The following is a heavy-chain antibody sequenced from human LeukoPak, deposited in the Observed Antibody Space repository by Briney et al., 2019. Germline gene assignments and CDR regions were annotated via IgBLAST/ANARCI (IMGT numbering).Heavy chain of an antibody. V-gene: IGHV3-23*01. D-gene: IGHD5/OR15-5a*01. Sequence: GGSLRLSCAASGFTFSDYDMSWVRQAPGKGLEWVSSMSLSTSGKTYADSVKGRFTISRDNSKNTLYLQINSLRAEDTAVYYCAKESNSVNDYWGQGTLVTVSS. J-gene: IGHJ4*02. CDR2: MSLSTSGK. CDR3: AKESNSVNDY. CDR1: GFTFSDYD.